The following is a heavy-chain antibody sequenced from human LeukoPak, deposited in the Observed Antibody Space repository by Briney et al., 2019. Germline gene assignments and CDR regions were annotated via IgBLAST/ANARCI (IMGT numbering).Heavy chain of an antibody. Sequence: PSETLSPTCAVDGGSFIGYYWSWIRQPPGKGLEWNGEINHSVSTNYNPSLKSRVTISVDTSKNQFSLKLSSVTPAATAVFYCAAFIVPVVYPKRNFDYWGQGTLVTVSS. CDR3: AAFIVPVVYPKRNFDY. V-gene: IGHV4-34*01. J-gene: IGHJ4*02. CDR1: GGSFIGYY. CDR2: INHSVST. D-gene: IGHD2-8*02.